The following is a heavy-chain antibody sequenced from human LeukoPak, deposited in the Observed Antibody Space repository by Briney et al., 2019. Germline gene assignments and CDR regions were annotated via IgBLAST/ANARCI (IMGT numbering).Heavy chain of an antibody. CDR1: GYSFTSYW. CDR2: IDPSDSYT. V-gene: IGHV5-10-1*01. J-gene: IGHJ6*02. Sequence: GESLKISCKGSGYSFTSYWIRWVRQMPGKGLEWMGRIDPSDSYTNYSPSFQGHVTISADKSISTAYLQWSSLKASDTAMYYCASRKYSGSTDYYYYGMDVWGQGTTVTVSS. D-gene: IGHD6-6*01. CDR3: ASRKYSGSTDYYYYGMDV.